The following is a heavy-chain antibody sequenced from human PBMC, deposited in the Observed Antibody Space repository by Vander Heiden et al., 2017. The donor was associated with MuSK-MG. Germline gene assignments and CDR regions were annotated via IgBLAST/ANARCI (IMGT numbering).Heavy chain of an antibody. V-gene: IGHV5-51*01. CDR1: GYSFTSYW. CDR3: GRRGGSWGENGAFDI. J-gene: IGHJ3*02. CDR2: IYPGDSDT. D-gene: IGHD3-16*01. Sequence: EVQLVQSGAEVTKPGESLKISCKGSGYSFTSYWMGGVGRMPGKGREWMGIIYPGDSDTRYSPSFQGQVTISADKSISTAYLQWSSLKASDTAMYYCGRRGGSWGENGAFDIWCQGPMVAVSS.